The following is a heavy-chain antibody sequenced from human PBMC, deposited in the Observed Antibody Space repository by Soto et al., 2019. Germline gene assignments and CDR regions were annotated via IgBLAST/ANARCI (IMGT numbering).Heavy chain of an antibody. Sequence: VQLVESGGGVVQPGRSLRLSCAASGFTFSDYAMHWVRQAPGKGLEWVAVVSHDGRNTHYADSVKGRFTISRDSSKNALFLEMTGVRAEDTGGYDWARGGPQWLGTSDFKYWCKGALVTVSS. V-gene: IGHV3-30*03. J-gene: IGHJ4*02. CDR2: VSHDGRNT. CDR3: ARGGPQWLGTSDFKY. CDR1: GFTFSDYA. D-gene: IGHD6-19*01.